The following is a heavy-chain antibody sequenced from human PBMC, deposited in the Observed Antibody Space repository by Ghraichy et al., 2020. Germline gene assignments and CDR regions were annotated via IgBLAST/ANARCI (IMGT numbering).Heavy chain of an antibody. Sequence: SVKVSCKASGGTFSSYAISWVRQAPGQGLEWMGGIIPIFGTANYAQKFQGRVTITADESTSTAYMELSSLRSEDTAVYYCASGALRFLEWSRTDNWFDPWGQGTLVTVSS. CDR1: GGTFSSYA. J-gene: IGHJ5*02. CDR3: ASGALRFLEWSRTDNWFDP. D-gene: IGHD3-3*01. CDR2: IIPIFGTA. V-gene: IGHV1-69*13.